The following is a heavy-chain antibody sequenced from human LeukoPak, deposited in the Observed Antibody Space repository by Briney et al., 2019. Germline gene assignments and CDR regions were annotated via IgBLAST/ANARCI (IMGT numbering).Heavy chain of an antibody. Sequence: SETLSLTCTVSGGSISRSSYYWGWIRQPPGKGLEWIGTIYYSGSTYYNPSLKSRVTISVDTSKNQLSLKLSSVTAADTAVYYCARLMITFGGVIVANFDYWGQGTLVTVSS. CDR2: IYYSGST. CDR1: GGSISRSSYY. D-gene: IGHD3-16*02. J-gene: IGHJ4*02. CDR3: ARLMITFGGVIVANFDY. V-gene: IGHV4-39*01.